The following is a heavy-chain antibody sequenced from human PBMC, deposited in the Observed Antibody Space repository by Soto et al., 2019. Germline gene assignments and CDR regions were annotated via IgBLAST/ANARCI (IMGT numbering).Heavy chain of an antibody. V-gene: IGHV3-48*01. Sequence: EVQLVESGGGLVQPGGSLRLSCAASGFTFSSYSMNWVRQAPGKGLEWVSYISSSSSTIYYADSVKGRFTISRDNAKNSLYRQTSSLRAEDTAVYYCARDDIVATMNPNYYYYGMDVWGQGTTVTVSS. CDR3: ARDDIVATMNPNYYYYGMDV. J-gene: IGHJ6*02. CDR1: GFTFSSYS. CDR2: ISSSSSTI. D-gene: IGHD5-12*01.